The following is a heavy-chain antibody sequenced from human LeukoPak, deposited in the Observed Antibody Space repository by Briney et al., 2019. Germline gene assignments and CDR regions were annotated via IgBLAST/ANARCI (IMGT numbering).Heavy chain of an antibody. V-gene: IGHV4-4*07. J-gene: IGHJ4*02. Sequence: SETLSLTCTVSGGSISSYYWSWIRQPAGKGLEWIGRIYTSGSTNYNPSLKSRVTMSVDTSKNQFSLKLSSVTAADTAVYYRARESDTAMVTRPFDYWGQGTLVTVSS. D-gene: IGHD5-18*01. CDR1: GGSISSYY. CDR3: ARESDTAMVTRPFDY. CDR2: IYTSGST.